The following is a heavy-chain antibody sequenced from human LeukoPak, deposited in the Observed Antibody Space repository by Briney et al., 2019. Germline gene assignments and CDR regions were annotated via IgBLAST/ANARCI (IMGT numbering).Heavy chain of an antibody. CDR1: GYTFTGYY. Sequence: ASVKVSCKASGYTFTGYYMHWVRQAPGQGLEWMGWINPNSGGTNYAQKFQGRVTMTRDTSISTAYMELSRLRSDDTAVYYCARDRRFGELYADYWGQGTLVTVSS. J-gene: IGHJ4*02. CDR2: INPNSGGT. V-gene: IGHV1-2*02. D-gene: IGHD3-10*01. CDR3: ARDRRFGELYADY.